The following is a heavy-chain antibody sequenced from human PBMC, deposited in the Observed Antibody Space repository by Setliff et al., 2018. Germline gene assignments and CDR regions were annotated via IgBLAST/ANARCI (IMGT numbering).Heavy chain of an antibody. CDR3: GTRDCRTTGCYNGYIEP. V-gene: IGHV3-23*01. CDR2: ITDSGRTT. J-gene: IGHJ5*02. Sequence: GGSLRLSCAASGFTFSSYAMSWVRQAPGKEPEWVSTITDSGRTTYYGPSLRGRFTISRDNSKNTLYLQMNSLRAEDTAVYFCGTRDCRTTGCYNGYIEPWGQGTLVTVSS. D-gene: IGHD2-2*02. CDR1: GFTFSSYA.